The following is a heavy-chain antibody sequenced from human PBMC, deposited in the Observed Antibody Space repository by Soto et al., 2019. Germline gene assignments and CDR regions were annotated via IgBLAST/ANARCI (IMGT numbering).Heavy chain of an antibody. CDR2: IYHSGYTRT. CDR3: ASHVTMSGTRGFDY. Sequence: QVHLQESGPGLVKPSGTLSLNCAVSGGSISGXNWWSXXXXXPGEGLEWIGEIYHSGYTRTNYNPSLKSXVTISXXXXXNRLXLXXXXXXXXXXXXXXXASHVTMSGTRGFDYWGQGTLVTASS. D-gene: IGHD6-13*01. J-gene: IGHJ4*02. V-gene: IGHV4-4*02. CDR1: GGSISGXNW.